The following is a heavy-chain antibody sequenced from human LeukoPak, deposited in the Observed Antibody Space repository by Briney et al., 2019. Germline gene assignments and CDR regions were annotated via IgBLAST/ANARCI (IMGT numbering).Heavy chain of an antibody. D-gene: IGHD3-9*01. CDR1: GFTFSSYA. CDR3: ARAGYYDILTGQTYGMDV. J-gene: IGHJ6*02. CDR2: IYSGGST. Sequence: GGSLRLSCAASGFTFSSYAMSWVRQAPGKGLEWVSVIYSGGSTYYADSVKGRFTISRDNSKNTLYLQMNSLRAEDTAVYYCARAGYYDILTGQTYGMDVWGQGTTVTVSS. V-gene: IGHV3-66*01.